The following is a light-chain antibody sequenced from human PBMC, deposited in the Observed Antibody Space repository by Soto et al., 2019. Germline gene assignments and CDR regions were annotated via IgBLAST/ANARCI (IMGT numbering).Light chain of an antibody. CDR2: GVS. CDR3: LQSYSLPHT. J-gene: IGKJ2*01. V-gene: IGKV1-39*01. CDR1: QTISTY. Sequence: DIQMTQSPSSLSASVGDRVTITCRASQTISTYLNWYQHKPGKAPKVVIYGVSSLQSGVPSRFGGSGSGTEFTLTISSLQPEDFATYYCLQSYSLPHTFGQGTKLEIK.